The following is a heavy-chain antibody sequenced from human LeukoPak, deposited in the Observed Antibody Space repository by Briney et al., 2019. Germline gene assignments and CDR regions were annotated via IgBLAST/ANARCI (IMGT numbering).Heavy chain of an antibody. V-gene: IGHV4-34*01. CDR3: ARGTYYYYYYYMDV. Sequence: PGGSLRLSCAASGFTFSSYSMNWVRQPPGKGLEWIGEINHSGSTNYNPSLKSRVSISVDTSKNQFSLKLSSVTAADTAVYYCARGTYYYYYYYMDVWGKGTTVTVSS. J-gene: IGHJ6*03. CDR1: GFTFSSYS. CDR2: INHSGST.